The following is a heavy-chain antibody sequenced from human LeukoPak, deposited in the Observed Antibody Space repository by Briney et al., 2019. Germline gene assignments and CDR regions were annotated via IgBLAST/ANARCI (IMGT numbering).Heavy chain of an antibody. CDR1: GFTLSNYW. J-gene: IGHJ6*03. Sequence: TGGSLRLSCAASGFTLSNYWMSWVRQAPGRGLEWVANIKQDGSEKNYVDSVKGRFTISRDNAKNSLFLQMDGLTAEDTAVYYCARDRDGGYYSLFYYYYMDVWGKGTTVTVSS. CDR2: IKQDGSEK. V-gene: IGHV3-7*01. CDR3: ARDRDGGYYSLFYYYYMDV. D-gene: IGHD2-21*02.